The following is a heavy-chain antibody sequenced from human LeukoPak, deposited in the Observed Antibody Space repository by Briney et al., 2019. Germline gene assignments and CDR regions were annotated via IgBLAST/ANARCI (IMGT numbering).Heavy chain of an antibody. V-gene: IGHV3-13*01. D-gene: IGHD6-19*01. J-gene: IGHJ4*02. Sequence: GGSLRLSCAASGFTFNSYDMHWVRQATGKGLEWVSAIGTAGDTYYPGSVKGRFTISRDNSKNTLYLQMNSLRAEDTAVYYCARDRSSSGWYLDYWGQGTLITVSS. CDR1: GFTFNSYD. CDR3: ARDRSSSGWYLDY. CDR2: IGTAGDT.